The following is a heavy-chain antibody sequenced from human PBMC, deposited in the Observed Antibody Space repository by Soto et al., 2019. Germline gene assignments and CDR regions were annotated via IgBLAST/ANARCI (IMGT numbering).Heavy chain of an antibody. CDR2: IIPMFGTA. V-gene: IGHV1-69*01. D-gene: IGHD2-15*01. Sequence: QVQLVQSGAEVKKPGSSVKVSCKASGGTFSRDAISWVRQAPGQGLEWMGGIIPMFGTAKCVQKFQGRLTITADESTTTAYMELRSLRSDDTAVYYCARGVVVVAASQLGWFDPWGQGTLVTVSS. CDR1: GGTFSRDA. CDR3: ARGVVVVAASQLGWFDP. J-gene: IGHJ5*02.